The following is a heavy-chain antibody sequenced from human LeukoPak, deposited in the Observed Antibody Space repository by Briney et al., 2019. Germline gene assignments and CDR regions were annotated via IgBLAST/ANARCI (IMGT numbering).Heavy chain of an antibody. CDR1: GYTFTSYG. CDR2: ISAYNGNT. V-gene: IGHV1-18*01. J-gene: IGHJ4*02. Sequence: EASVKVSCTASGYTFTSYGISWVREAPGQGLEWMGWISAYNGNTNSAQKLQGRVTMTTDTSTSTAYIELRSLRSDDPAVYYCARGGTAMVLLDYWGQGTRVTVSS. D-gene: IGHD5-18*01. CDR3: ARGGTAMVLLDY.